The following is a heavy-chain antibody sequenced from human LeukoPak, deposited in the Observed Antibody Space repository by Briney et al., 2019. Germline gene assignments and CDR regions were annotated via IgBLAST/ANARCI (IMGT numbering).Heavy chain of an antibody. J-gene: IGHJ4*02. CDR2: ISGSGGST. CDR3: AKDGYSGYEFDY. D-gene: IGHD5-12*01. Sequence: GGSLRLSCAASGFTFSGYAMSWVRQAPGKGLEWVSAISGSGGSTYYADSVKGRFTISRDNSKNTLYLQMNSLRAEDTAVYYCAKDGYSGYEFDYWGQGTLVTVSS. V-gene: IGHV3-23*01. CDR1: GFTFSGYA.